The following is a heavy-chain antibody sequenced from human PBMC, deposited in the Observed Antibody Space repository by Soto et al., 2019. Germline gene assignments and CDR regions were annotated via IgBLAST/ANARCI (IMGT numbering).Heavy chain of an antibody. CDR3: ARTPARPPSLDY. V-gene: IGHV4-4*02. CDR1: GDSISSSNW. D-gene: IGHD6-6*01. Sequence: QVQLEESGPGLVKPSGTMSLTCAVSGDSISSSNWCSWVRQPPGKGLEWIGEIYHSGSTNYNPSLKSRVTISVDKSKNHFSLKLSSVTAADTAVYYCARTPARPPSLDYWGQGTLVTVSS. CDR2: IYHSGST. J-gene: IGHJ4*02.